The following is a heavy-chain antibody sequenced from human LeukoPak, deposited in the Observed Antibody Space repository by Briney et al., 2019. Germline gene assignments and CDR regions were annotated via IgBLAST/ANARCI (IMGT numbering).Heavy chain of an antibody. CDR3: ARPNHKDHCSSTSCYRYFDY. D-gene: IGHD2-2*02. Sequence: SETLSLTCAVYGGSFSGYYWSWIRQPPGKGLEWIGEINHSGSTNYNPSLKSRVTISVDTSKNQFSLKLSSVTAADTAVYYCARPNHKDHCSSTSCYRYFDYWGQGTLLTVSS. J-gene: IGHJ4*02. CDR2: INHSGST. V-gene: IGHV4-34*01. CDR1: GGSFSGYY.